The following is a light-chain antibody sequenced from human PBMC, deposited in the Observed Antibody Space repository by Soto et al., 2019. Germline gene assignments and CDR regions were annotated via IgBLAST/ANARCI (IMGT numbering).Light chain of an antibody. CDR2: DAT. J-gene: IGKJ2*01. CDR3: QQRSNWPRFT. V-gene: IGKV3-11*01. CDR1: QSVSNY. Sequence: EIVLTQSPATLSLSPGERATLSCRASQSVSNYLAWYQQKPGQAPRLLIYDATNRATGIPARFSGSGSGTDFTLTISSLEPEDFAVYYCQQRSNWPRFTFGQGTKLEIK.